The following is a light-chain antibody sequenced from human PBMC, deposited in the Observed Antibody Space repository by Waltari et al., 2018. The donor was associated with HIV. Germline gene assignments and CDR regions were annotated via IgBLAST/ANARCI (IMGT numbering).Light chain of an antibody. Sequence: QSVLTQPPSVSGTLGQRVTMSCSGSSSNIGSQSVYWYQQFPRKAPKLLIFKDDQRPAGVRARFSGLKSGTSASLAVSGLRSEDEADYYCATWDDSLSVVIFGGGTNLTVL. CDR1: SSNIGSQS. V-gene: IGLV1-47*01. CDR2: KDD. CDR3: ATWDDSLSVVI. J-gene: IGLJ2*01.